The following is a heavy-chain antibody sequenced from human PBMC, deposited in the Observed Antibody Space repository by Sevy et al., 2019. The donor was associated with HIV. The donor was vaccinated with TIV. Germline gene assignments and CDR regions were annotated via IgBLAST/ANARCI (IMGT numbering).Heavy chain of an antibody. J-gene: IGHJ4*02. CDR1: GGSISSYY. CDR3: ARAGYSSGWVPFDY. V-gene: IGHV4-59*01. D-gene: IGHD6-19*01. CDR2: IYYSGST. Sequence: SETLSLTCTVSGGSISSYYWSWIRQPPGKGLEWIGYIYYSGSTNYNPSLKSRVTISVDTSKNQFSLKLSSVTAADTAVYYCARAGYSSGWVPFDYWGQGTLVTVSS.